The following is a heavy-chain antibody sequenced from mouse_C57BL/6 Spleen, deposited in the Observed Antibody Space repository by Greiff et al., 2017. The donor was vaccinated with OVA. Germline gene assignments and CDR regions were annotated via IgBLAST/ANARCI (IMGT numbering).Heavy chain of an antibody. J-gene: IGHJ4*01. Sequence: VKLVESGGGLVQPGGSLKLSCAASGFTFSDYYMYWVRQTPEKRLEWVAYISNGGGSTYYPDTVKGRFTISRDNAKNTLYLQMSRLKSENTAMYYCARHGLLAMDYWGQGTSVTVSS. V-gene: IGHV5-12*01. CDR3: ARHGLLAMDY. CDR2: ISNGGGST. CDR1: GFTFSDYY.